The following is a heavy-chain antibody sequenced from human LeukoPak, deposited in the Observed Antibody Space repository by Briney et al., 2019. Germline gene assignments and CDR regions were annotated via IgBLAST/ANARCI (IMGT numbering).Heavy chain of an antibody. CDR2: ISAYNGNT. CDR1: GYTVASYG. Sequence: ALVKVSCKASGYTVASYGISWVRQAPGQGLEWMGWISAYNGNTNYAQKLQGRVTMTTDTSTSTAYMELRSLRSDDTAVYYCARSGPAVVSLYYFDYWGQGTLVTVSS. CDR3: ARSGPAVVSLYYFDY. J-gene: IGHJ4*02. V-gene: IGHV1-18*01. D-gene: IGHD4-23*01.